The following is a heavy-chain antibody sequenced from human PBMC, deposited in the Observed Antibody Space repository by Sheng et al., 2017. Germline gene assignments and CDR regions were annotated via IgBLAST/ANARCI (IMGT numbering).Heavy chain of an antibody. CDR1: GFTFSYSA. Sequence: EVQLVESGGGLVQPGGSLRLSCAASGFTFSYSAMGWVRQAAGKGLEWVSTMTGSGGSTYYADSVKGRFTISRDNSKNTLYLQMNSLTSEDTAVYYCARRDYYFDYWGQGTLVTV. CDR3: ARRDYYFDY. CDR2: MTGSGGST. J-gene: IGHJ4*02. V-gene: IGHV3-23*04.